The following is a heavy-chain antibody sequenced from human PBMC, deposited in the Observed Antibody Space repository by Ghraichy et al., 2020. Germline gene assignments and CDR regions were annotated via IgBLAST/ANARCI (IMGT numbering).Heavy chain of an antibody. CDR2: LSGSSTYI. CDR3: SREWPVPNYYDRSGYDRQFDY. J-gene: IGHJ4*02. Sequence: VSSLSGSSTYIYYADSVKGRFTISRDNAQNSLYLQMNSLRAEDTAVYYCSREWPVPNYYDRSGYDRQFDYWGQGTLVTVSS. V-gene: IGHV3-21*01. D-gene: IGHD3-22*01.